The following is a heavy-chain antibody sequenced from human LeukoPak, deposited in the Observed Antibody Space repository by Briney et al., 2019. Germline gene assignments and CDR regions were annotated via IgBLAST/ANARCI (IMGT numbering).Heavy chain of an antibody. CDR1: GFTFSSYS. CDR3: ATGEDIVVVTANDY. D-gene: IGHD2-21*02. Sequence: GGSLRLSCAASGFTFSSYSMNWVRQAPGKGLEWVSSISSSSSYIYYADSVKGRFAISRDNAKNSLYLQMNSLRAEDTAVYYCATGEDIVVVTANDYWGQGTLVTVSS. CDR2: ISSSSSYI. V-gene: IGHV3-21*01. J-gene: IGHJ4*02.